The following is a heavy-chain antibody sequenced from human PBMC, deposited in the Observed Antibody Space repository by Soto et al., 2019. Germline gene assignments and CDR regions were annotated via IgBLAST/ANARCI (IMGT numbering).Heavy chain of an antibody. V-gene: IGHV1-2*02. CDR2: INPNSGRT. D-gene: IGHD3-3*02. J-gene: IGHJ3*02. CDR1: GYTFTGYY. Sequence: ASVKVSCKASGYTFTGYYMHWVRQAPGQGLEWMGWINPNSGRTNYAQKFQGRVTMTRDTSISTAYMELSRLRSDDTAVYYCARSPQPFFPVDIWGQGTMVTVSS. CDR3: ARSPQPFFPVDI.